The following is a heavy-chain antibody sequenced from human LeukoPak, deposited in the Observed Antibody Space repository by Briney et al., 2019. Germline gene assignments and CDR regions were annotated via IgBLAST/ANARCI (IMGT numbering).Heavy chain of an antibody. CDR2: INHSGST. CDR3: ARSSPDVVDHAFDF. D-gene: IGHD2-15*01. CDR1: GGSFSGYY. J-gene: IGHJ3*01. V-gene: IGHV4-34*01. Sequence: PSETLSLTCAVYGGSFSGYYWSWIRQPPGKGLEWIGEINHSGSTNYNPTLKSRVTISVDTSKNQFSLKLSSVTAADTAVYYCARSSPDVVDHAFDFWGQGTMVSVSS.